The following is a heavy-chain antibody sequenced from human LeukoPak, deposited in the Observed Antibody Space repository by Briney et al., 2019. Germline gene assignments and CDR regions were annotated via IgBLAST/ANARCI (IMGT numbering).Heavy chain of an antibody. CDR2: INPNSGGT. Sequence: ASVKVSCKASGYTFTGYYMHWVRQAPGQGLEWMGWINPNSGGTKYAQKFQGRVTMTRDTSISTAYMELSRLRSDDTAVYYCARDPSLWFGELLHYYYYMDVWGKGTTVTISS. V-gene: IGHV1-2*02. CDR1: GYTFTGYY. CDR3: ARDPSLWFGELLHYYYYMDV. D-gene: IGHD3-10*01. J-gene: IGHJ6*03.